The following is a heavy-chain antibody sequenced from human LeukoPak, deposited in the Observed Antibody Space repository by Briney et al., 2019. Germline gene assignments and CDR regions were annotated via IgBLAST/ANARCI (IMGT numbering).Heavy chain of an antibody. Sequence: GGSLRLSCAASGFTFSSYGMHWVRQAPGKGLEWVAVISYDGSNKYYADSVKGRFTISRDNSKNTLCLQMNSLRAEDTAVYYCAKDAYGSGSYFDYWGQGTLVTVSS. CDR3: AKDAYGSGSYFDY. CDR1: GFTFSSYG. J-gene: IGHJ4*02. CDR2: ISYDGSNK. D-gene: IGHD3-10*01. V-gene: IGHV3-30*18.